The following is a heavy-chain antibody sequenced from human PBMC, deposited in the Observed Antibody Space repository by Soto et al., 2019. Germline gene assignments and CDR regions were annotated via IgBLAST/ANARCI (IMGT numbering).Heavy chain of an antibody. V-gene: IGHV1-69*05. J-gene: IGHJ6*02. D-gene: IGHD6-13*01. Sequence: GASVKVSWKASGVTFSSYAISWVRQVPGKGLEWMGGVISILGTANYGQKLQGRDTITTDKSTRTAYMELSSLRSENTAVYYCARAGIAAAGTHYYYNGTHVWGQGTTVTVSS. CDR2: VISILGTA. CDR1: GVTFSSYA. CDR3: ARAGIAAAGTHYYYNGTHV.